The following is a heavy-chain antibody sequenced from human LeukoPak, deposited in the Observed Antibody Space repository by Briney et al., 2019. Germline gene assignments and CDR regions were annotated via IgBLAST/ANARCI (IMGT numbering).Heavy chain of an antibody. V-gene: IGHV1-18*04. Sequence: HVASVKVSCKASGYTFTGYYMHWVRQAPGQGLEWMGWISAYNGNTNYAQKLQGRVTMTTDTSTSTAYMELRSLRSNDTAVYYCARDSSSWDLLNWFDPWGQGTLVTVSS. CDR2: ISAYNGNT. CDR3: ARDSSSWDLLNWFDP. D-gene: IGHD6-13*01. J-gene: IGHJ5*02. CDR1: GYTFTGYY.